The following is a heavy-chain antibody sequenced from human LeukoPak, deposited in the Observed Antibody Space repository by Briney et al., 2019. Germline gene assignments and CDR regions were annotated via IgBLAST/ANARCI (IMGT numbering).Heavy chain of an antibody. Sequence: PGGSLRLSCAASGLTFDDYGMSWVRQAPGKGLEWVSGINWNGGSTGYADSVKGRFTISRDNAKNSLYLQMNSLRAEDTALYYCARGLQGHCTNGVCYRGIDYWGQGTLVTVSS. V-gene: IGHV3-20*04. CDR3: ARGLQGHCTNGVCYRGIDY. J-gene: IGHJ4*02. CDR2: INWNGGST. CDR1: GLTFDDYG. D-gene: IGHD2-8*01.